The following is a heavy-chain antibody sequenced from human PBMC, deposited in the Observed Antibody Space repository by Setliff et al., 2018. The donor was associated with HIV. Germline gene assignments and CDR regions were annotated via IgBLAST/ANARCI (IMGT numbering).Heavy chain of an antibody. CDR2: ISAYNGNT. CDR1: GGSSRTYS. J-gene: IGHJ3*02. D-gene: IGHD6-13*01. Sequence: ASVKVSCKASGGSSRTYSISWVRQAPGQGLEWMGWISAYNGNTNYAQKFQGRVTFTADESTSTAYMELSSLSSEDTAVYYCARDQTGVAAAAFGGGSAWSDEGFDIWGQGTMVTVSS. CDR3: ARDQTGVAAAAFGGGSAWSDEGFDI. V-gene: IGHV1-18*01.